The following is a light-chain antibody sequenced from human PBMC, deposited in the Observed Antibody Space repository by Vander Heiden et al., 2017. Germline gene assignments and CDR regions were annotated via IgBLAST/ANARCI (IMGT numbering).Light chain of an antibody. CDR1: QSLSSS. V-gene: IGKV3-15*01. Sequence: STTPSVSPGERATLSSTASQSLSSSLAWDQQKPSQAPRPLIYGASTRATGIPARFSGSGSGTEFTLTISSLQSEDFAVYYCQQYNNWPPLTFGGGTKVEIK. CDR3: QQYNNWPPLT. J-gene: IGKJ4*01. CDR2: GAS.